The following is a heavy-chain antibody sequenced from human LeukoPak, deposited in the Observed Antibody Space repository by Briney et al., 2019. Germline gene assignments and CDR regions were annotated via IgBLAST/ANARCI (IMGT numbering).Heavy chain of an antibody. CDR1: GYSISSGYY. D-gene: IGHD6-19*01. CDR2: IYHSGST. CDR3: AREGKSGWYDY. Sequence: SETLSLTCTVSGYSISSGYYWGWIRQPPGKGLEWIGSIYHSGSTYYNPSLKSRVTISVDTSKNQFSLKLSSVTAADTAVYYCAREGKSGWYDYWGQGTLVTVSS. V-gene: IGHV4-38-2*02. J-gene: IGHJ4*02.